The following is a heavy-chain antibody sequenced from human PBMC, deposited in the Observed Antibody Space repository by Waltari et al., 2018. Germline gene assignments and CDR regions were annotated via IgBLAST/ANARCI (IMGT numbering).Heavy chain of an antibody. Sequence: EVQLVESGGGLVQPGGSLRLSFAAPGIPLSSFWMNGVRQNPGKGLGGVAGIKQDGSEKYYADSVKGRFTISRDNAKNSLYLQMNSLRAEDTAVYYCATSGWYCFDYWGQGTLVTVSS. J-gene: IGHJ4*02. CDR1: GIPLSSFW. CDR2: IKQDGSEK. V-gene: IGHV3-7*01. CDR3: ATSGWYCFDY. D-gene: IGHD6-19*01.